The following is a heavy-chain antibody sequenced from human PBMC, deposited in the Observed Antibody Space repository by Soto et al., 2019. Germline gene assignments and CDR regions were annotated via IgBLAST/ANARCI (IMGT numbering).Heavy chain of an antibody. J-gene: IGHJ4*02. D-gene: IGHD2-8*01. CDR1: DFSLSGSY. CDR2: ISMSGSYK. V-gene: IGHV3-11*06. CDR3: ASRGHCSNGQCHPFDS. Sequence: VQLVESGGALVKPGGSLRLSCVGSDFSLSGSYMSWVRQAPGKGLEWLSFISMSGSYKTYAAFVEGRFTISRDNVKNILYLQMDSLRAEDTAVYYCASRGHCSNGQCHPFDSWGQGTQVTVSS.